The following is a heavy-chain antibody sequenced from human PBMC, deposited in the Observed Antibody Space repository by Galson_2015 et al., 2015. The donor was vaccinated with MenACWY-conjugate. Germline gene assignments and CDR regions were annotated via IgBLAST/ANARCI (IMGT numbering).Heavy chain of an antibody. J-gene: IGHJ4*02. D-gene: IGHD3-10*01. V-gene: IGHV3-23*01. CDR2: ISGSGDST. CDR3: AQDRALYYFGSGSSIFDY. Sequence: SLRLSCAASGFTFSSYAMNWVRQAPGKGLEWVSAISGSGDSTYYADPVKGRFTISRDNSKNTLYLLMISLGAEDTAVYYCAQDRALYYFGSGSSIFDYWGQGTLVTVSS. CDR1: GFTFSSYA.